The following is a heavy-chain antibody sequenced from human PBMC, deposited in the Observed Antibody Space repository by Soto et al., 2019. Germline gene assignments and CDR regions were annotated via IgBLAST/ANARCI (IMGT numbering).Heavy chain of an antibody. Sequence: EVQLVETGGGLIRPGGSLRLSCAASGFNVSYNYMSWVRQAPGKGLEWVSIIHSDGGTYYADSVKGRFTISRDNSRNTVYLQMNSLRAEDTAVYYCGSIAVAEGFDPWGQGTLVTVSS. CDR1: GFNVSYNY. D-gene: IGHD6-19*01. CDR3: GSIAVAEGFDP. CDR2: IHSDGGT. J-gene: IGHJ5*02. V-gene: IGHV3-53*02.